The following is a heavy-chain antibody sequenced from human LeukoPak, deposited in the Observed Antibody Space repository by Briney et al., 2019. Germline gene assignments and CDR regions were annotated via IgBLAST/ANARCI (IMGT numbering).Heavy chain of an antibody. CDR2: MYMRGST. J-gene: IGHJ5*02. CDR3: AAGPSYFDGSGYSPNWFDP. V-gene: IGHV4-4*07. CDR1: GDSMSSYY. D-gene: IGHD3-3*01. Sequence: SETLSLTCAVSGDSMSSYYWSWLRQPAGRGLEWIGRMYMRGSTSYNPSLKSRVTMSVDTSKQLFSLKLKSVTAADTAVYSCAAGPSYFDGSGYSPNWFDPWGQGTLVTVSS.